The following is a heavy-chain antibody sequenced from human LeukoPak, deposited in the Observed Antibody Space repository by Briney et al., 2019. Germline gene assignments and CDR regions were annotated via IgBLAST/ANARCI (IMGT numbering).Heavy chain of an antibody. CDR3: ATTQLWLAFDY. J-gene: IGHJ4*02. CDR1: GASINTSH. Sequence: SETLSLTCTFSGASINTSHWSWIRQPPGKGLEWIGSLYHSGTTNYNPSLQPRVTTSVDASKNEFSLRLNSVTAADTAIYYCATTQLWLAFDYWGQGILVTVSS. D-gene: IGHD6-19*01. V-gene: IGHV4-59*01. CDR2: LYHSGTT.